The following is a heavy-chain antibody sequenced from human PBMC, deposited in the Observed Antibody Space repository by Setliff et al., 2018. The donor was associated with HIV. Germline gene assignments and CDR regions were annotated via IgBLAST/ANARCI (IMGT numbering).Heavy chain of an antibody. D-gene: IGHD2-15*01. Sequence: GASVKVSCKASGYTFTSYYIHWVREAPGQGLEWMGIISPSGGSTSYAQKFQDRSTMTRDTSINTVYLELSSLRSEDTAVYYCARDDVGYCSGGSCYHLFDTFDIWGQGTVVTVSS. CDR2: ISPSGGST. CDR3: ARDDVGYCSGGSCYHLFDTFDI. J-gene: IGHJ3*02. V-gene: IGHV1-46*01. CDR1: GYTFTSYY.